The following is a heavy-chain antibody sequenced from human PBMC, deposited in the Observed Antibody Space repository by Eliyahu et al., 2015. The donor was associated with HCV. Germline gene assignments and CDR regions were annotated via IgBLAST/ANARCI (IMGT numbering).Heavy chain of an antibody. CDR3: ARHRPVGYQLLSYYYYGMDV. Sequence: QVQLVQSGAEVKKPGASVKVSCKASGYTFTGXYMHWVRQAPGQGLEWMGWINPNSGGTNYAQKFQGRVTMTRDTSISTAYMELSRLRSDDTAVYYCARHRPVGYQLLSYYYYGMDVWGQGTTVTVSS. D-gene: IGHD2-2*01. V-gene: IGHV1-2*02. CDR1: GYTFTGXY. CDR2: INPNSGGT. J-gene: IGHJ6*02.